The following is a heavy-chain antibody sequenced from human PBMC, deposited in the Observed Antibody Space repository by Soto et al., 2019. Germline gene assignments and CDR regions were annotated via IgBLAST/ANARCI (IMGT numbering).Heavy chain of an antibody. CDR1: GFTFSSYV. D-gene: IGHD3-3*01. J-gene: IGHJ6*02. CDR2: ISGSGGST. CDR3: AKDRASGTSIFGVVIMVEDV. Sequence: GGSLRLSCAASGFTFSSYVMSWVRQAPGKGLEWVSAISGSGGSTYYADSVKGRFTISRDNSKNTLYLQMNSLRAEDTAVYYCAKDRASGTSIFGVVIMVEDVWGQGTTVTVSS. V-gene: IGHV3-23*01.